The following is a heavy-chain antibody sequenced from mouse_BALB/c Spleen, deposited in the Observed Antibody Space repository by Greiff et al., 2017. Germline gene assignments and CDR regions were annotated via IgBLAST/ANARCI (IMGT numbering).Heavy chain of an antibody. CDR1: GYSITSDYA. CDR2: ISYSGST. V-gene: IGHV3-2*02. Sequence: EVQLQESGPGLVKPSQSLSLTCTVTGYSITSDYAWNWIRQFPGNKLEWIGYISYSGSTSYNPSLKSRISITRDTSKNQFFLQLNSVTTEDTATYYCARYYYGYDDYAMDYWGQGTSVTVSS. CDR3: ARYYYGYDDYAMDY. J-gene: IGHJ4*01. D-gene: IGHD2-2*01.